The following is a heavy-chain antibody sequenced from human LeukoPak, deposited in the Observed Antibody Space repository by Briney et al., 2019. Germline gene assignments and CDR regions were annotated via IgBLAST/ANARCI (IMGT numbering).Heavy chain of an antibody. CDR3: ASHYSSSWYAPYYYMDV. D-gene: IGHD6-13*01. J-gene: IGHJ6*03. Sequence: PSETLSLTCTVSGGSISSYYWSWIRQPPGKGLEWIGYIYYSGSTNYNPSLKSRVTISVDTSKNQFSLKLSSVTAADTAVYYCASHYSSSWYAPYYYMDVWGKGTTVTVSS. CDR1: GGSISSYY. V-gene: IGHV4-59*12. CDR2: IYYSGST.